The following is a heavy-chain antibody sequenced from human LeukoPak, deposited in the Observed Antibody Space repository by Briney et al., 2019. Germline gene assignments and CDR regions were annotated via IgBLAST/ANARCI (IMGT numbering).Heavy chain of an antibody. CDR2: ISNDGSKT. Sequence: GKSLRLSCAASGFTFSTYGIHWVRQAPGTGLQWVAVISNDGSKTYSADSVRGRFTISRDNSKNTLYMQMNSLRAEDTAVYYCAKVINSGYYYYFDYWGQGTLVTVSS. CDR1: GFTFSTYG. V-gene: IGHV3-30*18. J-gene: IGHJ4*02. CDR3: AKVINSGYYYYFDY. D-gene: IGHD3-22*01.